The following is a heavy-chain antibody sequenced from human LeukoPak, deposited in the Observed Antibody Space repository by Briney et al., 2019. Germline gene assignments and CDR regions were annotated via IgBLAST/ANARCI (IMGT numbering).Heavy chain of an antibody. J-gene: IGHJ4*02. CDR3: ASPIAVAGLDY. CDR1: GFTISSYS. CDR2: ISSSSSYI. V-gene: IGHV3-21*01. D-gene: IGHD6-19*01. Sequence: GGSLRLSCAASGFTISSYSMNWVRQAPGKGLEWVSSISSSSSYIYYADSVKGRFTISRDNAKNSLYLQMNSLRAEDTAVYYCASPIAVAGLDYWGQGTLVTVSS.